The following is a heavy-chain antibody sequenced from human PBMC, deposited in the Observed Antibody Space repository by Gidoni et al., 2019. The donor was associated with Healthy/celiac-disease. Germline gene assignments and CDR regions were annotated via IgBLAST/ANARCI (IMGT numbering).Heavy chain of an antibody. V-gene: IGHV1-2*04. Sequence: QVQLVQSGAEVKKPGASVKVSCKASGYTFTGYDMNWVRQAPGQGLEWMGWINPNSGGPNYAQKFQGWVTMTRDTSISTAYMELSRLRSDDTAVYYCARGGRGVLAISGDYYYGMDVWGQGTTVTVSS. CDR1: GYTFTGYD. CDR2: INPNSGGP. D-gene: IGHD2-15*01. J-gene: IGHJ6*02. CDR3: ARGGRGVLAISGDYYYGMDV.